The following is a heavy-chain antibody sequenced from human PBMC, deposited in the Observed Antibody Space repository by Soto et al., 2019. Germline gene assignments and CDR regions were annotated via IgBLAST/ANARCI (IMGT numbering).Heavy chain of an antibody. Sequence: QVQLQQWGAGLLKPSETLSLTCAVYGGSFSGYYWSWIRQPPGKGLEWIGEIKHSGSTNYNPSLKSRVTISVDTSKNQFSLKLSSVTAADTAVYSCAREYGDYGVIDYWGQGTLVTVSS. CDR3: AREYGDYGVIDY. D-gene: IGHD4-17*01. J-gene: IGHJ4*02. CDR1: GGSFSGYY. V-gene: IGHV4-34*01. CDR2: IKHSGST.